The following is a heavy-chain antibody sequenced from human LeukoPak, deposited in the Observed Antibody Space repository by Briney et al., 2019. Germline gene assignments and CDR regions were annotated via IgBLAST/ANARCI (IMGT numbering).Heavy chain of an antibody. J-gene: IGHJ3*02. Sequence: GGSLRPSCTASGFTLSSYAMSWVRQAPGEGLEWVSTISGSADNTNYAEAVKGRFTISRDNSKNTMYLQMNSLRAEDTAVYYCAKASSGYAFDIWGQGTMVTVSS. D-gene: IGHD6-19*01. V-gene: IGHV3-23*01. CDR2: ISGSADNT. CDR1: GFTLSSYA. CDR3: AKASSGYAFDI.